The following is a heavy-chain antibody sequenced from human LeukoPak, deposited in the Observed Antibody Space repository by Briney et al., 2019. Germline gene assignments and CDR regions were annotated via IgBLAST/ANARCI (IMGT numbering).Heavy chain of an antibody. J-gene: IGHJ4*02. Sequence: PGGSLRLSCAASGFTFSSYEMNWVRQAPGKGLEWVSSISSGASYIFYAGSVKGRFTISRDNAKDSLYLQMNSLRAEDTAMYYCARHVEYCGSAGCSFDYWGQGTLVTVSS. CDR1: GFTFSSYE. CDR3: ARHVEYCGSAGCSFDY. CDR2: ISSGASYI. D-gene: IGHD2-15*01. V-gene: IGHV3-21*01.